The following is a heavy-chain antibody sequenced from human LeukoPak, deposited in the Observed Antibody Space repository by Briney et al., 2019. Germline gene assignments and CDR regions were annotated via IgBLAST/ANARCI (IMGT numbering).Heavy chain of an antibody. Sequence: PGGSLRLSCAASGFTFSDYYMSWIRQAPGKGLEWVSYISSSGSTIYYADSVKGRFTISRDNAKNSLYLQMNSLRAEDTAVYYCAIDYIVVVPAAMAPTLDYYYYGMDVWGQGTTVTVSS. V-gene: IGHV3-11*01. J-gene: IGHJ6*02. CDR1: GFTFSDYY. CDR2: ISSSGSTI. D-gene: IGHD2-2*01. CDR3: AIDYIVVVPAAMAPTLDYYYYGMDV.